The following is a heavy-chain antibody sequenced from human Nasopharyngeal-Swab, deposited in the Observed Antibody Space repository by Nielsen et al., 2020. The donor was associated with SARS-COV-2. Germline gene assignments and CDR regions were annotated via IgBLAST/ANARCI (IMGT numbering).Heavy chain of an antibody. J-gene: IGHJ6*02. Sequence: GESLKISCAASGFTFRSYAISWVRQAPGEGLEWVSVISGSDHTTYYADSVKGRFTISRDNSKNTLNLQMNNLRAEDTAIYYCAKDRDSGDDSEEYYHYYGMDVWGQGAPVTVSS. V-gene: IGHV3-23*01. CDR1: GFTFRSYA. CDR3: AKDRDSGDDSEEYYHYYGMDV. D-gene: IGHD5-12*01. CDR2: ISGSDHTT.